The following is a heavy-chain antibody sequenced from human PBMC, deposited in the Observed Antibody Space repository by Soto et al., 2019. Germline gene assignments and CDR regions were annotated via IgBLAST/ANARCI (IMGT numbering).Heavy chain of an antibody. D-gene: IGHD1-1*01. CDR1: GFTFSSYA. V-gene: IGHV3-23*01. J-gene: IGHJ5*02. Sequence: GGSLRLSCAAPGFTFSSYAMSWVRQAPGKGLEWVSAISGSGGSTYYADSVKGRFTISRDNSKNTLYLQMNSLRAEDTAVYYCARELRGTRWFDPWGQATLVTVS. CDR2: ISGSGGST. CDR3: ARELRGTRWFDP.